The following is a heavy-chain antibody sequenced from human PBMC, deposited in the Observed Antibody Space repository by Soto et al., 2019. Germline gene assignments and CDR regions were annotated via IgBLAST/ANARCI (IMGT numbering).Heavy chain of an antibody. CDR1: GFTFSSYS. J-gene: IGHJ4*02. CDR2: ISSSSSTI. Sequence: GGSLRLFCAASGFTFSSYSMNWVRQAPGKGLEWVSYISSSSSTIYYADSVKGRFTISRDNAKNSLYLQMNSLRDEDAAVYYCARQGVRVITMVRGVIVYWGQGTLVTVSS. CDR3: ARQGVRVITMVRGVIVY. D-gene: IGHD3-10*01. V-gene: IGHV3-48*02.